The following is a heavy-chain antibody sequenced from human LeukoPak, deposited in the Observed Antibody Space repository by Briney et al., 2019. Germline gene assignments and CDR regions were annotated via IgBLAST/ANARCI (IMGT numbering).Heavy chain of an antibody. V-gene: IGHV1-8*03. CDR1: GYTFTSYD. CDR2: MNPNSGNT. CDR3: ARGYYDSSGRPGGAFDI. Sequence: ASVKVSCKASGYTFTSYDINWVRQATGQGLEWMGWMNPNSGNTGYAQKFQGRVTITRNTSISTAYMELSSLRSEDTAVYYCARGYYDSSGRPGGAFDIWGQGTMVTVSS. D-gene: IGHD3-22*01. J-gene: IGHJ3*02.